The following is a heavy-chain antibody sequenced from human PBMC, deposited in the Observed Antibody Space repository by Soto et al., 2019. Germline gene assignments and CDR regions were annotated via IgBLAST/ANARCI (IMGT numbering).Heavy chain of an antibody. D-gene: IGHD3-9*01. J-gene: IGHJ6*02. CDR1: GGSISSGGYY. CDR3: ARDRKYYDILTGYYRGYYYGVDV. CDR2: IYYSGST. V-gene: IGHV4-31*03. Sequence: QVQLQESGPGLVKPSQTLSLTCTVSGGSISSGGYYWSWIRQHPGKGLEWIGYIYYSGSTYYNPSLKRRVTISVDMSNNQSSLKLSSVTAADTAVYYCARDRKYYDILTGYYRGYYYGVDVWGQGTTVAVSS.